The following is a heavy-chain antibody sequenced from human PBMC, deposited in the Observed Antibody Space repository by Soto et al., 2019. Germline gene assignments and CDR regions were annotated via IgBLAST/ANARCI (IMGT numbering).Heavy chain of an antibody. Sequence: EVQVVESGGGLVQPGGSLRLSCAASGFPFSTFWMSWVRQAPGKGLKWVANIKPGGSEKYYVDSVKGRFTISRDDTKNSLYLQMNSLRAEDTAVYYCARNPWGVAGTDYWGQGTLVTVSS. CDR3: ARNPWGVAGTDY. J-gene: IGHJ4*02. V-gene: IGHV3-7*01. D-gene: IGHD6-19*01. CDR2: IKPGGSEK. CDR1: GFPFSTFW.